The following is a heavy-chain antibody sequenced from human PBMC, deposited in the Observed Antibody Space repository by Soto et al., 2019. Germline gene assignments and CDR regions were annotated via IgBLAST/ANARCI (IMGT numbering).Heavy chain of an antibody. D-gene: IGHD3-10*01. V-gene: IGHV1-69*01. Sequence: QVQLVQSGAEVKKPGSSVKVSCKASGGTFSSYAISWVRQAPGQRLEWMGGIIPICGTANYAQKFQGRVTITADESTSTAYMELSSLRSEDTAVYYCARERITMVRGLDWFDPWGQGTLVTVSS. CDR3: ARERITMVRGLDWFDP. CDR1: GGTFSSYA. J-gene: IGHJ5*02. CDR2: IIPICGTA.